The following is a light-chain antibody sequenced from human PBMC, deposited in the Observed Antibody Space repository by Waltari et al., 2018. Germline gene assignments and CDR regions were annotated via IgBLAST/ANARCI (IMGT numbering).Light chain of an antibody. CDR1: QNLDRL. J-gene: IGKJ1*01. CDR3: QQYINYWT. Sequence: TQSPSTLSACGGDKVTSTCRASQNLDRLMAWYQQKPGKAPRLLIYMASNLKSGVPSRLSGSGSGTEFTLTINSLQPDDFATYYCQQYINYWTFGQGTKV. CDR2: MAS. V-gene: IGKV1-5*03.